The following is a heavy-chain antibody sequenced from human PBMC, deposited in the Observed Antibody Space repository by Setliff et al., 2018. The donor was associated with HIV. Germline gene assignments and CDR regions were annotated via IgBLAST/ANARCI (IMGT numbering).Heavy chain of an antibody. J-gene: IGHJ4*02. CDR1: GGSISSSNYY. CDR2: LFYSGST. CDR3: ASGTGTMVRGNFDY. Sequence: SETLSLTCTVSGGSISSSNYYWGWNRQPPGKGLEWFVSLFYSGSTYYNPSHKNRVTISVDRSKNRISLKMRSKTAADTALYYCASGTGTMVRGNFDYWGQGTRVTVSS. D-gene: IGHD3-10*01. V-gene: IGHV4-39*07.